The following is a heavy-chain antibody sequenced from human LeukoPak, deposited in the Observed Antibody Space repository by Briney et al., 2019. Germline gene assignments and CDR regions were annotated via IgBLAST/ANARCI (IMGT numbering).Heavy chain of an antibody. V-gene: IGHV1-46*01. CDR3: ARDNSVGETAWWFDP. J-gene: IGHJ5*02. CDR1: GYSFTSYY. CDR2: INPSGSST. D-gene: IGHD1-26*01. Sequence: ASVKVSCKASGYSFTSYYMHWMRQAPGQGLEWMGLINPSGSSTTYAQKFQGRVTMTRDMFTSTDYMELTSLTSDDTAVYYCARDNSVGETAWWFDPWGQGTLVTVSS.